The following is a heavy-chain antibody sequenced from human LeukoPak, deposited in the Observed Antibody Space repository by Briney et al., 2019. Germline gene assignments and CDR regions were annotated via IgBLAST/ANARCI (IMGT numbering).Heavy chain of an antibody. CDR1: GYTFTNYG. CDR2: ISAYNGYT. CDR3: ARDKAVTTELTQYFQH. J-gene: IGHJ1*01. Sequence: ASVKVSCKTSGYTFTNYGVSWVRQAPGQGLEWMGWISAYNGYTNYAQKLQVRVTMTTDTSTSTAYMELRSLTSDDTAVYYCARDKAVTTELTQYFQHWGQGTLVTVSS. D-gene: IGHD4-11*01. V-gene: IGHV1-18*01.